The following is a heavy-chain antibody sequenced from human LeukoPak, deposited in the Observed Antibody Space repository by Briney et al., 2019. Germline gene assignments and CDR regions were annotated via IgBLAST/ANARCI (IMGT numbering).Heavy chain of an antibody. CDR1: EFTFGNYW. CDR3: GRGGDYGVKIDY. CDR2: IRQDGNEF. V-gene: IGHV3-7*03. D-gene: IGHD4-17*01. Sequence: GGSLRLSCAASEFTFGNYWMSWVRQVPGKGPEWVANIRQDGNEFYYVDSVKGRFTISRDNAKNSLYLQMNSLRAEDTAVYYCGRGGDYGVKIDYWGQGSLVTVSS. J-gene: IGHJ4*02.